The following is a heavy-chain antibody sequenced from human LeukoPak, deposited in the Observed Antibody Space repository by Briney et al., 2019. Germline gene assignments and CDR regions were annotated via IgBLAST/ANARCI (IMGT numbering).Heavy chain of an antibody. Sequence: ASVKVSCKASGYTFTSYGISWVRQAPGQGLEWMGWISAYNGNTNYAQKLQGRVTMTTDTSTSTAYMELRSLRSDDTAVYYCARDHPRIAAYDAFDIWGQGTMVTVSS. J-gene: IGHJ3*02. CDR1: GYTFTSYG. D-gene: IGHD6-13*01. V-gene: IGHV1-18*01. CDR3: ARDHPRIAAYDAFDI. CDR2: ISAYNGNT.